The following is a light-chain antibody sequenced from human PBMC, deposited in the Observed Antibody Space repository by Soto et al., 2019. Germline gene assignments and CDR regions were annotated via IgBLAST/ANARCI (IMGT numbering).Light chain of an antibody. CDR1: QSVGSN. Sequence: EVVMTQSPATLSVSPGESATLSCRASQSVGSNLAWYQQKHGQPPRLLLYGTSTRATGIPARISGSGSGTEFTLTFSSLQSEDFAGYYCQQHNDWPRTFGQGTKVEV. V-gene: IGKV3-15*01. J-gene: IGKJ1*01. CDR3: QQHNDWPRT. CDR2: GTS.